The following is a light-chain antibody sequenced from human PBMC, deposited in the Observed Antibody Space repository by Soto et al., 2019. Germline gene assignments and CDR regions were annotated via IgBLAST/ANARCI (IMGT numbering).Light chain of an antibody. CDR2: GSS. J-gene: IGKJ4*01. V-gene: IGKV3D-15*01. CDR3: QQYNHWPPLT. CDR1: QNIDNN. Sequence: EIVMTQSPATLSVSPGDRVTLSCRASQNIDNNLAWYQQRPGQPPRLLIYGSSTRANGIPAMFSGSGSGTEFTLTISSLQSEDFAVYRCQQYNHWPPLTFGGGTKVEIK.